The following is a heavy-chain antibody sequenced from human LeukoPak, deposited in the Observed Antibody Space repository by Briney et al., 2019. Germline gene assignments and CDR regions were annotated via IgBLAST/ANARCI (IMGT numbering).Heavy chain of an antibody. J-gene: IGHJ5*01. Sequence: SETLSLTCTVYGGSFSGYYWSWIRQPPGKGLEWIGEINHSGSTNYNPSLKSRVTISVDTSKNQFSLKLSSVTAADTAVYYCARRSCSGGTCYESRGWFDSWGQGTLVTVSS. CDR1: GGSFSGYY. D-gene: IGHD2-15*01. V-gene: IGHV4-34*01. CDR3: ARRSCSGGTCYESRGWFDS. CDR2: INHSGST.